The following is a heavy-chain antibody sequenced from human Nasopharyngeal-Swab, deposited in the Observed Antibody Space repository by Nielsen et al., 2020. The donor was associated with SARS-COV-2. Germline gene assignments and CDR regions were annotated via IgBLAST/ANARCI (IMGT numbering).Heavy chain of an antibody. Sequence: GGSLRLSCAASGFTFSSYGMHWVRQAPGKVLEWVAVICYDGSNKYYADSVKGRFTISRDNSKNTLYLQMNSLRAEDTAVYYCARDVPPAGDYDYFQHWGQGTLVTVSS. CDR1: GFTFSSYG. V-gene: IGHV3-33*01. CDR3: ARDVPPAGDYDYFQH. CDR2: ICYDGSNK. J-gene: IGHJ1*01. D-gene: IGHD4-17*01.